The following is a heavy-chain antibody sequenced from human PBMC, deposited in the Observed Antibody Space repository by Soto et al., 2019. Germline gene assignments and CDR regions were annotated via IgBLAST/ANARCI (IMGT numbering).Heavy chain of an antibody. D-gene: IGHD5-18*01. V-gene: IGHV1-18*04. CDR1: GYTFTSYG. CDR2: ISAYNGNT. CDR3: ARAREPEYSSAIFFDI. J-gene: IGHJ4*02. Sequence: ASVKVSCKASGYTFTSYGISWVRQAPGQGLEWMGWISAYNGNTNSVKGRFTISRDISTNMVYLQMSSLTDEDTAVYYCARAREPEYSSAIFFDIWGQGALVTVSS.